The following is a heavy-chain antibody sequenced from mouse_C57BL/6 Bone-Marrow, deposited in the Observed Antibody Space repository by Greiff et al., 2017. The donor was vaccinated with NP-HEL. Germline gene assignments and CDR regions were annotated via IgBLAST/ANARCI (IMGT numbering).Heavy chain of an antibody. J-gene: IGHJ4*01. V-gene: IGHV1-19*01. Sequence: EVQLQQSGPVLVKPGASVKMSCKASGYTFTDYYMNWVKQSHGKSLEWIGVINPYNGGTSYNPKFTGKATLTVDKSSSTAYMELNSLTSEDSAVYYCAREDDGYFYYYAMDYWGQGTSVTVSS. CDR1: GYTFTDYY. CDR2: INPYNGGT. D-gene: IGHD2-3*01. CDR3: AREDDGYFYYYAMDY.